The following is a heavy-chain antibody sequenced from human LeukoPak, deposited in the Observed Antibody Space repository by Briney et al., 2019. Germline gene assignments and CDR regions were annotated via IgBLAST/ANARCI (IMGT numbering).Heavy chain of an antibody. D-gene: IGHD2-2*01. CDR3: ARRARDCSRTSCFNYYYYTDV. V-gene: IGHV1-8*01. CDR1: GYTFTSYD. J-gene: IGHJ6*03. CDR2: MNPNSGNT. Sequence: GASVKVSCKASGYTFTSYDINWVRQATGQGLEWMGWMNPNSGNTGYAQKFQGRVTITRDTSISTAYMELSSLRSEDTGVYYCARRARDCSRTSCFNYYYYTDVWGKGTTVTVSS.